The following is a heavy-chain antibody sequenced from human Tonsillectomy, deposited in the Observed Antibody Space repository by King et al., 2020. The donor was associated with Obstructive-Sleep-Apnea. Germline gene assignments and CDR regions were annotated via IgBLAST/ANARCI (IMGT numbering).Heavy chain of an antibody. J-gene: IGHJ6*02. Sequence: VQLVESGGGLVQPGRSLRLSCAASGFTFDDYAMHWVRQAPGKGLEWVSGISWNSYSIDYADSVKGRFTISRENAKNSLYLQMNSLRAEDTASYYCARDNHGLDVWGQGTTVTVSS. CDR1: GFTFDDYA. V-gene: IGHV3-9*01. CDR2: ISWNSYSI. CDR3: ARDNHGLDV.